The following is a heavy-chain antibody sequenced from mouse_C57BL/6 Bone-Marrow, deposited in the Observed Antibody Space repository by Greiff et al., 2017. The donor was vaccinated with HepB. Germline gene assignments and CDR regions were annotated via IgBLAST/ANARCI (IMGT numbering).Heavy chain of an antibody. CDR1: GFTFSSYA. D-gene: IGHD1-3*01. V-gene: IGHV5-4*01. J-gene: IGHJ2*01. Sequence: EVKLVESGGGLVKPGGSLKLSCAASGFTFSSYAMSWVRQTPEKRLEWVATISDGGSYTYYPDNVKGRFTISRDNAKNNLYLQRSHLKSEDTAMYYCARESLSPITLDYWGQGTTLTVSS. CDR3: ARESLSPITLDY. CDR2: ISDGGSYT.